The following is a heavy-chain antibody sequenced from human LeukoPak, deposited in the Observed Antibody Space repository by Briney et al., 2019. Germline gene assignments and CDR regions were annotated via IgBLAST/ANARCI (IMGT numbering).Heavy chain of an antibody. D-gene: IGHD6-13*01. J-gene: IGHJ6*02. CDR1: GYTFTSYG. CDR3: ARSAAAVVARNYYGMDV. V-gene: IGHV1-18*01. Sequence: ASAKVSCKASGYTFTSYGISWVRQAPGQGLEWMGWISAYNGNTNYAQKLQGRVTMTTDTSTSTAYMELRSLRSDDTAVYYCARSAAAVVARNYYGMDVWGQGTTVTVSS. CDR2: ISAYNGNT.